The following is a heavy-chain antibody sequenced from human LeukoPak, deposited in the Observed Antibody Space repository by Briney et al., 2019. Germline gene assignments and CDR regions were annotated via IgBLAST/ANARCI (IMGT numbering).Heavy chain of an antibody. Sequence: GGSLRLSCAASGFTFSSYAMHWVRQAPGKGLEWVAVISYDGSNKYYADSVKGRFTVSRDNSKNTLYLQMNSLRAEDTAVYYCARDIDSSGWYNLDYWGQGTLVTVSS. CDR3: ARDIDSSGWYNLDY. J-gene: IGHJ4*02. CDR1: GFTFSSYA. V-gene: IGHV3-30-3*01. D-gene: IGHD6-19*01. CDR2: ISYDGSNK.